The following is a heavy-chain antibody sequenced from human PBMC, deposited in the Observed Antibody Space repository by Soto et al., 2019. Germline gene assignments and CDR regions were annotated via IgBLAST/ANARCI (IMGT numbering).Heavy chain of an antibody. CDR2: ISYDGSNK. D-gene: IGHD2-15*01. CDR1: GFTFSSYG. V-gene: IGHV3-30*18. CDR3: AKDLAAHGDYYYYYMDV. Sequence: GGSLRLSCAASGFTFSSYGMHWVRQAPGKGLEWVAVISYDGSNKYYADSVKGRFTISRDNSKNTLYLQMNSLRAEDTAVYYCAKDLAAHGDYYYYYMDVWGKGTTVTVSS. J-gene: IGHJ6*03.